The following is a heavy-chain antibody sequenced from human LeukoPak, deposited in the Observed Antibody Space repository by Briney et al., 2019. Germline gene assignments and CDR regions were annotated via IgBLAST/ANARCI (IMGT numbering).Heavy chain of an antibody. J-gene: IGHJ4*02. Sequence: PGGSLRLSCAASGFIFTNYFMSWVRQAPGKGLEWVASIKHDGSEKYYVDSVRGRFTISRGNTMNSLYLQMSSLRAEDTAAYYCATDRGWRTSGYYLYYFEYWGQGTLVTYSS. CDR3: ATDRGWRTSGYYLYYFEY. D-gene: IGHD3-3*01. CDR2: IKHDGSEK. CDR1: GFIFTNYF. V-gene: IGHV3-7*01.